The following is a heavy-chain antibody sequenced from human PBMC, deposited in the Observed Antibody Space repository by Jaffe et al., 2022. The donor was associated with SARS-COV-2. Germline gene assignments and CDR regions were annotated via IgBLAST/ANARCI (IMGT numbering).Heavy chain of an antibody. CDR1: GFTFDDYA. Sequence: EVQLVESGGGLVQPGRSLRLSCAASGFTFDDYAMHWVRQAPGKGLEWVSGISWNSGSIGYADSVKGRFTISRDNAKNSLYLQMNSLRAEDTALYYCAKSRAAAKHYFDYWGQGTLVTVSS. CDR3: AKSRAAAKHYFDY. D-gene: IGHD6-13*01. J-gene: IGHJ4*02. CDR2: ISWNSGSI. V-gene: IGHV3-9*01.